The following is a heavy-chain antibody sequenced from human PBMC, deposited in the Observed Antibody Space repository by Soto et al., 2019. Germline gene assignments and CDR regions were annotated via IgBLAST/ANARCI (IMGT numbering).Heavy chain of an antibody. J-gene: IGHJ4*02. V-gene: IGHV3-23*01. D-gene: IGHD2-15*01. CDR3: AKLGPVVPGHNCSGGSCYYFDY. CDR1: GFTFSSYA. Sequence: GGSLRLSCAASGFTFSSYAMSWVRQAPGKGLEWVSAISGSGGSTYYADSVKGRFTISRDNSKNTLYLQMNSLRAEDTAVYYCAKLGPVVPGHNCSGGSCYYFDYWGQGTLVTVSS. CDR2: ISGSGGST.